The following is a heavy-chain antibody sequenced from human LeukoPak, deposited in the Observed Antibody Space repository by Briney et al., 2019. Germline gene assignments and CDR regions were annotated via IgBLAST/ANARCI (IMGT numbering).Heavy chain of an antibody. CDR3: ARVASGYDVFDI. J-gene: IGHJ3*02. CDR2: IYYSGST. CDR1: GGSFSSGSYY. Sequence: KPSETLSLTCTVSGGSFSSGSYYWSWIRQPPGKGLEWIGYIYYSGSTNYNPSLKSRVTISVDTSKNQFSLKLSSVTAADTAVFYCARVASGYDVFDIWGQGTMVTVSS. D-gene: IGHD3-3*01. V-gene: IGHV4-61*01.